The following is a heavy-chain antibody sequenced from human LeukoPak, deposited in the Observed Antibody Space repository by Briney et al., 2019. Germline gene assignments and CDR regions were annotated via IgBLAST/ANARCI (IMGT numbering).Heavy chain of an antibody. CDR1: GGSFSGYY. V-gene: IGHV4-34*01. J-gene: IGHJ4*02. CDR2: ISHNGNT. Sequence: SETLSLTCAVYGGSFSGYYWSWIRQPPGKGLEWIGEISHNGNTNYSPSLKSRVTISVDKSKNQFSLRLDSVTAADTAVYYCARDGYSAYDRDLDHWGQGALVTVSS. D-gene: IGHD5-12*01. CDR3: ARDGYSAYDRDLDH.